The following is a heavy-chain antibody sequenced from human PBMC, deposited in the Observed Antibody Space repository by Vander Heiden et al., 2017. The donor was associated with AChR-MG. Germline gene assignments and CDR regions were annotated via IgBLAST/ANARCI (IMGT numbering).Heavy chain of an antibody. CDR2: RWYDGSNK. Sequence: QVQLVESGGGVVKPGRSLRLSCAASGFTFSSYGMTWVRQAPGKGLEWGAVRWYDGSNKYYADSVKGRFTISRDNSKNTLYLQMNSLRAEDTAVYYCARGFISCTVAGTRFDPWGQGTLVTVSS. D-gene: IGHD6-19*01. J-gene: IGHJ5*02. CDR1: GFTFSSYG. V-gene: IGHV3-33*01. CDR3: ARGFISCTVAGTRFDP.